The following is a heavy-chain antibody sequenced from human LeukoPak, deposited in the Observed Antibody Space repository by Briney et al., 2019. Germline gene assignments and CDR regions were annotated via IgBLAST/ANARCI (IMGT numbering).Heavy chain of an antibody. CDR3: AAMAVNWFDP. D-gene: IGHD5-18*01. V-gene: IGHV4-61*01. CDR1: GGSVGSGSYY. J-gene: IGHJ5*02. Sequence: SETLSLTCTVSGGSVGSGSYYWSWIRQSPGKGLEWIGYILYSDITNYNPSLKSRVTMSVDTSKNQSSLRLTSVTAADTAVYYCAAMAVNWFDPWGQGTLVIVSS. CDR2: ILYSDIT.